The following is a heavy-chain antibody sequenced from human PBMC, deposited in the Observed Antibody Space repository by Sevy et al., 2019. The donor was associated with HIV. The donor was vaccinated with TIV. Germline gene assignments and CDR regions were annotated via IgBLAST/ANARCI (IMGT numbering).Heavy chain of an antibody. CDR2: ITTSGRYT. CDR1: GFTFRTYA. V-gene: IGHV3-23*01. J-gene: IGHJ6*02. Sequence: GGSLRLSCAASGFTFRTYAMNWVRQAPGKGLEWVSSITTSGRYTYSADSVEGRFTISRDNSQNTVYLQMNSLRVDDTAVYYCAKGYCSGGSCPRDYYYYGMDAWGQGTTVTVPS. D-gene: IGHD2-15*01. CDR3: AKGYCSGGSCPRDYYYYGMDA.